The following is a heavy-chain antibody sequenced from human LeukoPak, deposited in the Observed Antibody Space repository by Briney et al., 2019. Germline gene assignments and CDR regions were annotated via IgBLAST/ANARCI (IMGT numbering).Heavy chain of an antibody. CDR3: ARGGTRVYYYYYMDV. V-gene: IGHV1-46*01. Sequence: GASVKVSCKASGYTFTRYYMHWVRQAPGQGLEWMGIINPSGGNTNYAQKFQGRVTMTRDMSTSTVYMELSSLRSEDTAVYYCARGGTRVYYYYYMDVWGKGTTVTISS. J-gene: IGHJ6*03. CDR1: GYTFTRYY. D-gene: IGHD3-10*01. CDR2: INPSGGNT.